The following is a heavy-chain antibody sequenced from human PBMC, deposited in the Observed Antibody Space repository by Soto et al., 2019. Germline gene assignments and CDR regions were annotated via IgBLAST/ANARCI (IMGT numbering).Heavy chain of an antibody. CDR1: GFMFSNHV. CDR3: AKSPSSGSYFGGPGIDY. J-gene: IGHJ4*02. CDR2: ISTSGIST. D-gene: IGHD3-22*01. Sequence: EVPLLESGGGLVQPGGSLRVSCTASGFMFSNHVMSWVRQAPGKGLEWVSTISTSGISTYYADSVKGRFTISRDNSKHTLHLQMNTLRGEDTAVYYCAKSPSSGSYFGGPGIDYWGQGTLVTVSS. V-gene: IGHV3-23*01.